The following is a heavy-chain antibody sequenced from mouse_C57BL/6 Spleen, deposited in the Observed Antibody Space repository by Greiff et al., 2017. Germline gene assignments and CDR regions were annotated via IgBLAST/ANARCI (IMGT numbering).Heavy chain of an antibody. D-gene: IGHD3-2*02. CDR3: ARDSSGYYYDY. Sequence: QVQLQQPGAELVKPGASVTLSCKASGYTFTSYWMPWVKQRPGQGLEWIGMIHPTSGSTNYPEKFKSKATLTVAKSSSTAYMQLSSLTSEDSAVYYCARDSSGYYYDYWGQGTTLTVAS. V-gene: IGHV1-64*01. CDR1: GYTFTSYW. J-gene: IGHJ2*01. CDR2: IHPTSGST.